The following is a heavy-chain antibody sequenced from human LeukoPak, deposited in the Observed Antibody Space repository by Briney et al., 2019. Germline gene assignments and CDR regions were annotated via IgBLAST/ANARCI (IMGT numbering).Heavy chain of an antibody. J-gene: IGHJ3*01. V-gene: IGHV3-74*01. CDR2: ISSDGGSI. Sequence: GGSLRQTCAATGFTFPNYLLDRLRQAPGKGLVWVSRISSDGGSITYADSVKGRFTISRDNAKNTVHLQMNSLRAEDTAVYFCARGHRSGTYMASTVSGQATMVTVSS. CDR3: ARGHRSGTYMASTV. CDR1: GFTFPNYL. D-gene: IGHD3-10*01.